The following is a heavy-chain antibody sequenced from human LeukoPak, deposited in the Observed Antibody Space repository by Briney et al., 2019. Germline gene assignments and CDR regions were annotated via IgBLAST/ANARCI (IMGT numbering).Heavy chain of an antibody. CDR2: IHIYRGNT. D-gene: IGHD6-13*01. J-gene: IGHJ5*02. V-gene: IGHV1-18*01. Sequence: ASVKVSCKASGYSSTNYGISWVRQAPGQGLEWMGRIHIYRGNTNYAQKFQGRVTMTTDTSTSTVYMEVRGLRSDDTAMYYCARDVGITVADSFDPWGQGTLVTVSS. CDR1: GYSSTNYG. CDR3: ARDVGITVADSFDP.